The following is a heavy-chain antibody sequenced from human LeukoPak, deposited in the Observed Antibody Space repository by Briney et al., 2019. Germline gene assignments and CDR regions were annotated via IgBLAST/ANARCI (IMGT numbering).Heavy chain of an antibody. CDR2: IYHSGST. Sequence: SETLSLTCAVSGGSISSGGYSWSWIRQPPGTGLEWIGYIYHSGSTYYNPSLKSRVTISADRSKNQFSLKLSSVTAADTAVYYCASSPYDSSGYYSRPSYYFDYWGQGTLVTVSS. V-gene: IGHV4-30-2*01. D-gene: IGHD3-22*01. J-gene: IGHJ4*02. CDR1: GGSISSGGYS. CDR3: ASSPYDSSGYYSRPSYYFDY.